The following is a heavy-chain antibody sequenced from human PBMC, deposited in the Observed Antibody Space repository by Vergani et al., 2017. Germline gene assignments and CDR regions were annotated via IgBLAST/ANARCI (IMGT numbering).Heavy chain of an antibody. CDR3: TTDPRYCGDGSCYWLRDHHYYGMDV. D-gene: IGHD2-21*01. J-gene: IGHJ6*02. V-gene: IGHV3-15*07. Sequence: VQLVESGGGLVKPGGSLRLSCVASGFSFRNARMNWVRRTPGKGLEWVGRIKSTFDRGTTDYAAAVKGRFTISRDDSKNTLFLQMNGLKTEDIGVYYCTTDPRYCGDGSCYWLRDHHYYGMDVWGQGTTVTVSS. CDR1: GFSFRNAR. CDR2: IKSTFDRGTT.